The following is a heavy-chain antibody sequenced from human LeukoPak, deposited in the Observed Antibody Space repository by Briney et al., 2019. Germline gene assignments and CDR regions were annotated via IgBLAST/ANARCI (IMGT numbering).Heavy chain of an antibody. J-gene: IGHJ4*02. CDR3: ARSGRDDTMYVY. CDR2: MNPNSGNT. Sequence: GASVKVSCKASGYTFTSYDINWVRQATGQGLEWMGWMNPNSGNTGYAQKFQGRVTMTRNTSISTAYMELSSLRSEDTAVYYCARSGRDDTMYVYWGQGTLVTVSS. V-gene: IGHV1-8*01. D-gene: IGHD3-10*02. CDR1: GYTFTSYD.